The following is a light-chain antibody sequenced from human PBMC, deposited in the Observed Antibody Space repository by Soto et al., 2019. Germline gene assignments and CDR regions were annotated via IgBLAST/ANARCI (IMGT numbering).Light chain of an antibody. V-gene: IGKV1-6*01. CDR1: QAIRTA. CDR2: AAS. CDR3: LLDFRYFWA. Sequence: AIQLTQSPSSLYASVGDRFTIACRASQAIRTALGWYQQKPGKVPKLLIYAASILQSGVPSRFSGSGSGTDFTPTISSLQPEDFATYYCLLDFRYFWAFGQGTKVDIK. J-gene: IGKJ1*01.